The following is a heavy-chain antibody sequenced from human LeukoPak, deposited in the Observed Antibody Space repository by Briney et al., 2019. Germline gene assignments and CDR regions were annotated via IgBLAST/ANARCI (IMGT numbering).Heavy chain of an antibody. D-gene: IGHD1-14*01. V-gene: IGHV4-39*07. CDR2: LYYSGST. J-gene: IGHJ4*02. CDR1: GGSISSSSYY. CDR3: ARVSESGGGDY. Sequence: SETLSLTCTVSGGSISSSSYYWGWIRQPPGKGLEWIGSLYYSGSTYYNTSLKSRVTISVDTSKNQFSLKLSSVTAADTAVYYCARVSESGGGDYWGQGTLVTVSS.